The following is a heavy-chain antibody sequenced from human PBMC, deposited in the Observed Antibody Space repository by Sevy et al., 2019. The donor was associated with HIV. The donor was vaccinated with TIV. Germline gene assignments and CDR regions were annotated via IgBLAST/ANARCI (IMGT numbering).Heavy chain of an antibody. CDR3: AKDQGGATFGSYYGMDV. Sequence: GGSLRLSCAASGFTFSSYGMHWVRQAPGKGLEWVAVISYDGSNKYYADSVKGRFTISRDKSKNTLYLQMNSLRAEDTAVYYCAKDQGGATFGSYYGMDVWGQGTTVTVSS. J-gene: IGHJ6*02. D-gene: IGHD1-26*01. CDR2: ISYDGSNK. CDR1: GFTFSSYG. V-gene: IGHV3-30*18.